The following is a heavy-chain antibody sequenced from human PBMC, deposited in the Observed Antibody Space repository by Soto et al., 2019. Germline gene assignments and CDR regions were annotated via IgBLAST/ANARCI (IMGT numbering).Heavy chain of an antibody. J-gene: IGHJ4*02. D-gene: IGHD2-2*01. Sequence: GGSLRLSCAASGFTFSSYSMNWVRQAPGKGLEWVSSISSSSSYIYYADSVKGRFTISRDNAKNSLYLQMNSLRAEDTAVYYCARDRDIVVVPAAYFDYWGQGTLVTVSP. CDR2: ISSSSSYI. V-gene: IGHV3-21*01. CDR1: GFTFSSYS. CDR3: ARDRDIVVVPAAYFDY.